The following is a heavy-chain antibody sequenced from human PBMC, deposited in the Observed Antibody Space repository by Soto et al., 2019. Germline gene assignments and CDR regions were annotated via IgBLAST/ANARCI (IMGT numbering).Heavy chain of an antibody. CDR3: ARANPVYAVV. CDR2: IYHSGST. V-gene: IGHV4-30-2*01. CDR1: GGSFSGYS. Sequence: PSETLSLTCAVYGGSFSGYSWSWIRQPPGKGLEWIGYIYHSGSTYYNPSLKSRVTISVDRSKNQFSLKLSSVTAADTAVYYCARANPVYAVVWGQGTLVTVSS. D-gene: IGHD2-2*01. J-gene: IGHJ4*02.